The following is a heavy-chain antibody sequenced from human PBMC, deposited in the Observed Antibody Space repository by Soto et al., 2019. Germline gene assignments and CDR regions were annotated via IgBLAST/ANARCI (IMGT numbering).Heavy chain of an antibody. CDR1: GFTFSSCA. CDR3: ARSGVMSTSPYGMDV. Sequence: PGGSLRLSCAASGFTFSSCAMGWVRQAPGKGLEWVSSISSSSSYIYYADSVKGRFTISRDNAKNTLYLQMNSLRAEDTAVYYCARSGVMSTSPYGMDVWGQGTTVTVSS. V-gene: IGHV3-21*01. CDR2: ISSSSSYI. J-gene: IGHJ6*02. D-gene: IGHD2-2*01.